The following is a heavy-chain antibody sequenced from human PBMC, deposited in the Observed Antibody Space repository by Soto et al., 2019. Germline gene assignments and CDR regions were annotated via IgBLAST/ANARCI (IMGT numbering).Heavy chain of an antibody. CDR2: IYWDDDK. J-gene: IGHJ4*02. D-gene: IGHD5-18*01. Sequence: QITLKESGPTLVKPTQTLTLTCTFAGFSLSTSGVGVGWIRQPPGKALEWLALIYWDDDKRYSPSLKSRLTLTKDTSKNQVVLTMTNMDPVDTATYYCAHVDTVRTVDYWGQGTLVTVSS. V-gene: IGHV2-5*02. CDR1: GFSLSTSGVG. CDR3: AHVDTVRTVDY.